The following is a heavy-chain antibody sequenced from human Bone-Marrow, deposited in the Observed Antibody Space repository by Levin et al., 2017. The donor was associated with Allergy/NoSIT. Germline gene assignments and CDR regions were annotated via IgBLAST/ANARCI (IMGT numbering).Heavy chain of an antibody. V-gene: IGHV3-7*01. CDR1: GFTFSSYW. Sequence: PGGSLRLSCAASGFTFSSYWMSWVRQAPGKGLEWVANIKLDGSEKYYVDSVKGRFTISRDNAKNSLYLQMNSLRVEDTAVYYCARDLEGDDISVDYWGQGTLVTVSS. D-gene: IGHD1-1*01. CDR2: IKLDGSEK. CDR3: ARDLEGDDISVDY. J-gene: IGHJ4*02.